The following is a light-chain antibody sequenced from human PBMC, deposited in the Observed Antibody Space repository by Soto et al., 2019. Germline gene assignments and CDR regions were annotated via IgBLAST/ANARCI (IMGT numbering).Light chain of an antibody. CDR3: AAWDDSLNGVL. Sequence: QSVLTQPPSASGTPGQRVSISWSGSRSKIGSNTVNWYQHLPGTAPRLLIYSNNQRPSGVPDRFSASKSGASASLAIIGLQTEDEADYYCAAWDDSLNGVLFGGGTKLTVL. CDR2: SNN. V-gene: IGLV1-44*01. CDR1: RSKIGSNT. J-gene: IGLJ3*02.